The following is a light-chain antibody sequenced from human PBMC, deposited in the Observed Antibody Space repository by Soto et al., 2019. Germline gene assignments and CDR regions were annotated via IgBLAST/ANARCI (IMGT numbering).Light chain of an antibody. V-gene: IGKV3-20*01. CDR3: QQYDTSPRT. CDR2: GAS. J-gene: IGKJ1*01. Sequence: VLSQARESLALGKGGGAGGSRSTSQTLRGRYLAWYQQKPGQAPRLLIYGASTRATGIPDRFSGSGSGTDFTLTISRLEPEDFAVYYCQQYDTSPRTFGQGTKVDIK. CDR1: QTLRGRY.